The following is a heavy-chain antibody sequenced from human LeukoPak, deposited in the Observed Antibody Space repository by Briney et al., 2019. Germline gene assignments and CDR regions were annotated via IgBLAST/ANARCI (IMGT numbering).Heavy chain of an antibody. CDR3: ATSPVYSYGHPYYFDY. V-gene: IGHV3-33*03. CDR2: ISFGGTNK. CDR1: GFTFSSYG. J-gene: IGHJ4*02. D-gene: IGHD5-18*01. Sequence: GGSLRLSCAASGFTFSSYGMHWVRQAPGKGLEWVAFISFGGTNKYYADSVKGRFTISRDNAKNSLYLQMNSLRAEDTAVYYCATSPVYSYGHPYYFDYWGQGTLVTVSS.